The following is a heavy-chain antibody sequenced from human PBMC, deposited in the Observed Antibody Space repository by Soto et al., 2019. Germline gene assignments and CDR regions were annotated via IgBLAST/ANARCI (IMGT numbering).Heavy chain of an antibody. D-gene: IGHD1-7*01. V-gene: IGHV3-30*18. CDR1: GFTFGSHG. Sequence: QVQLVESGGGVVQPGRSLRLSCAASGFTFGSHGMHWVRQAPGKGLEWVALIGYDGSGKYYTDSVKGRFTISRDNSKNMMYLQMNSLSAEDTAIYYCAKENYTVFDSWGQGTLVTVSS. J-gene: IGHJ4*02. CDR3: AKENYTVFDS. CDR2: IGYDGSGK.